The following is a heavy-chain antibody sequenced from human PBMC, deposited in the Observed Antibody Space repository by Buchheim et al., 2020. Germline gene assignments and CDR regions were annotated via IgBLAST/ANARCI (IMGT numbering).Heavy chain of an antibody. CDR3: ARETYCSSLNICSLSHNWFDP. J-gene: IGHJ5*02. V-gene: IGHV3-23*01. Sequence: EGQLLESGGNLVQPGGSLRLSCATSGFTFSDYAMNWVRQPPGKGLEWVSSISGVGDRTYYADSVKGRFTISRDNSKNTLYLQMNSLRAEDAAIYYCARETYCSSLNICSLSHNWFDPWGQGT. D-gene: IGHD2-2*01. CDR2: ISGVGDRT. CDR1: GFTFSDYA.